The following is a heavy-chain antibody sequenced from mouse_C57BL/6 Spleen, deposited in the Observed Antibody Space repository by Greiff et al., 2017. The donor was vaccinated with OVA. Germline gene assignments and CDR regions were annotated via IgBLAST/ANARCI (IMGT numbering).Heavy chain of an antibody. Sequence: EVKLQESGGGLVKPGGSLKLSCAASGFTFSDYGMHWVRQAPEKGLEWVAYISSGSSTIYYADTVKGRFTISRDNAKNTLFLQMTSLRSEDTAMYYCARFYDAGYYAMDYWGQGTSVTVSS. CDR1: GFTFSDYG. CDR2: ISSGSSTI. V-gene: IGHV5-17*01. D-gene: IGHD2-12*01. CDR3: ARFYDAGYYAMDY. J-gene: IGHJ4*01.